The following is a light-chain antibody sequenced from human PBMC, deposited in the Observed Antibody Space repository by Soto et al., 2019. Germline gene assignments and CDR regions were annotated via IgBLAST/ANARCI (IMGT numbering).Light chain of an antibody. CDR3: LSYADTAYV. CDR1: RSDVGGYNY. Sequence: QSALTQPPSASGSPGQSVTISCAGTRSDVGGYNYVSWYQQYPGKVPKLMIYEVSERPSGVTDRFSGSKSGNTAFLTVSGLHAEDEADYYCLSYADTAYVFGTGTKLTVL. V-gene: IGLV2-8*01. J-gene: IGLJ1*01. CDR2: EVS.